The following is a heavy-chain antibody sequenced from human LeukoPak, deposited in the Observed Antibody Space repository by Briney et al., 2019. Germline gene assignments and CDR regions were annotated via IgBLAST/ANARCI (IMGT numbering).Heavy chain of an antibody. CDR3: ARRKSYYYGSGSYYAWFDP. CDR2: IDYSGST. J-gene: IGHJ5*02. CDR1: GGSISSSSYY. Sequence: PSETLSLTCTVSGGSISSSSYYWGWIRQPPGKGLEWIGSIDYSGSTYYNPSLKSRVTISVDTSKNQFSLKLSSVTAADTAVYYCARRKSYYYGSGSYYAWFDPWGQGTLVTVSS. V-gene: IGHV4-39*07. D-gene: IGHD3-10*01.